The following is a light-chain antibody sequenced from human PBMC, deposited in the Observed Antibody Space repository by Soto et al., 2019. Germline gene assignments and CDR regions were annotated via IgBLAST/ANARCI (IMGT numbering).Light chain of an antibody. CDR3: MQALQTPPT. J-gene: IGKJ1*01. Sequence: DIVMTQSPLSLSVTPGEPASISCRSSQSLLHSNGRNYLDWYLQEPGQSPQLLIYLGSNRSSGVPDRFSGSGSGTDFTLKISRVEAEGVGVYYCMQALQTPPTFGQGTKVDIK. V-gene: IGKV2-28*01. CDR1: QSLLHSNGRNY. CDR2: LGS.